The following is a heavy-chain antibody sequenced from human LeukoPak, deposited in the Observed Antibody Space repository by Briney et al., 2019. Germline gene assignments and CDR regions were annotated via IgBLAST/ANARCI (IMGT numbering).Heavy chain of an antibody. J-gene: IGHJ4*02. V-gene: IGHV3-33*01. CDR3: ARDIAVSSSLDY. Sequence: GGSLRLSCAASGFTFSSYGMHWVRQAPGKGPEWVAVIWYDGSNKYYADSVKGRFTISRDNSKNTLYLQMNSLRAEDTAVYYCARDIAVSSSLDYWGQGTLVTVSS. CDR2: IWYDGSNK. CDR1: GFTFSSYG. D-gene: IGHD6-6*01.